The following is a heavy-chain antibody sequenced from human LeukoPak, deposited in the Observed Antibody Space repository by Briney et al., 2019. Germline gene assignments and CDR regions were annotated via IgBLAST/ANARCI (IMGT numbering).Heavy chain of an antibody. J-gene: IGHJ4*02. D-gene: IGHD1-26*01. V-gene: IGHV1-24*01. Sequence: ASVKVSCKASGYTFTSYGISWVRQAPGKGLEWMGGFDPEDVEAFYTQKFQGRVTMTEDTSTDTVYMEMSSLRPEDTAVYYCATNSGSYFLYWGQGTLVTVSS. CDR3: ATNSGSYFLY. CDR2: FDPEDVEA. CDR1: GYTFTSYG.